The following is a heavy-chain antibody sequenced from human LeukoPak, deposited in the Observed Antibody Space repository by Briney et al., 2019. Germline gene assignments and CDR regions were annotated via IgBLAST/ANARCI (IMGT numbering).Heavy chain of an antibody. Sequence: SETLSLTCAVSGYSISSGYYWGWIRQPPGKGLEWIGSIYHSGSTYYNPSLKSRVTISVDTSKNQFSLKLSSVPAADTAVYYCASLNYPHYFDYWGQGTLVTVSS. J-gene: IGHJ4*02. CDR3: ASLNYPHYFDY. CDR2: IYHSGST. CDR1: GYSISSGYY. V-gene: IGHV4-38-2*01. D-gene: IGHD4-11*01.